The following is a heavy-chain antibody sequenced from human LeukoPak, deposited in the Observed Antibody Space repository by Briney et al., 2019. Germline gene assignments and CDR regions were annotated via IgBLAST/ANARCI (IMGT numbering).Heavy chain of an antibody. CDR2: ISDSGRTI. V-gene: IGHV3-48*03. CDR1: GFTFSVHE. Sequence: GGSLRLSCVASGFTFSVHEMNWVRQAPGKGLEWLSYISDSGRTIYYADSVDGRFTISRDNAKNSLFLQMNSLRVGDTAVYFCARGSHYFDFWGQGTPVTVSS. CDR3: ARGSHYFDF. D-gene: IGHD6-6*01. J-gene: IGHJ4*02.